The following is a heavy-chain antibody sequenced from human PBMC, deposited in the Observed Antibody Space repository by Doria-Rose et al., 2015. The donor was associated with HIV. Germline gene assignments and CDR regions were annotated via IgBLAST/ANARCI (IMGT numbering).Heavy chain of an antibody. J-gene: IGHJ4*02. V-gene: IGHV2-26*01. D-gene: IGHD6-13*01. CDR3: ARIKSSRWYHKYYFDF. CDR1: GVSLSSPGVG. Sequence: SGPVLVKPTETLTLTCTVSGVSLSSPGVGVSCIRQPPGKALEWLADIFSDDERSYKTSLKSRLTISRGTSKSQVVLTMTDMDPVDTATYYCARIKSSRWYHKYYFDFWGQGTLVIVSA. CDR2: IFSDDER.